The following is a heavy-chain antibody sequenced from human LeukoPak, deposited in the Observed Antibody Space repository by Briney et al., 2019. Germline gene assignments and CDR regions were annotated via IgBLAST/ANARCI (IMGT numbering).Heavy chain of an antibody. V-gene: IGHV3-7*01. CDR1: GFTFSDYA. Sequence: GGSLRLSCAASGFTFSDYAMSWVRQAPGKGLEWVANIKQDGSEKYYVDSVKGRFTISRDNAKNSLYLQMNSLRAEDTAVYYCARQGGTRPEDYYYYYGMDVWGQGTTVTVSS. D-gene: IGHD1-26*01. CDR3: ARQGGTRPEDYYYYYGMDV. J-gene: IGHJ6*02. CDR2: IKQDGSEK.